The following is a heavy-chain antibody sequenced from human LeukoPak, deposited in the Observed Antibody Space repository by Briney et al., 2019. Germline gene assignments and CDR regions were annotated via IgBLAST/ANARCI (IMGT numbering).Heavy chain of an antibody. J-gene: IGHJ6*03. Sequence: PGGSLRLSCAASGFTFSDSYMSWIRQAPGKGLEWVSAISGSGDSTYYADSVKGRFTISRDNSKNTLYLQMNSLRAGDTAVYHCAKDLLARNYFYYYMDVWGKGTTVTVSS. CDR3: AKDLLARNYFYYYMDV. CDR1: GFTFSDSY. CDR2: ISGSGDST. V-gene: IGHV3-23*01.